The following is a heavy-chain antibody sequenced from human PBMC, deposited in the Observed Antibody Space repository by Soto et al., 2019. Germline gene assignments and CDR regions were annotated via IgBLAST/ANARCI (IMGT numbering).Heavy chain of an antibody. J-gene: IGHJ6*02. V-gene: IGHV3-53*02. CDR1: GFTVSSNY. Sequence: EVQLVETGGGLIQPGGSLRLSCAASGFTVSSNYMSWVRQAPGKGLEWVSVIYSGGSTYYADSVRGRFTISRDNSTNTLYLQMKSPKAEDTAVYYCARDPPATRHGMDVWGQGTTVTVSS. CDR3: ARDPPATRHGMDV. CDR2: IYSGGST.